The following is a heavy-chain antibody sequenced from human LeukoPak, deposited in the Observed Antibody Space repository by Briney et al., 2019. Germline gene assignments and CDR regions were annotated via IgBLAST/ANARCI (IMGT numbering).Heavy chain of an antibody. CDR3: AKPSGILLITNPQS. J-gene: IGHJ5*02. CDR1: GFTFSTYA. CDR2: ISASGDYT. Sequence: GGSLRLSCAASGFTFSTYAMSWVRQAPGKGLEWVSGISASGDYTYYADSVKGRFTISRDNSKNTLYLQLNSLRAEDTAVYYCAKPSGILLITNPQSWGQGTLVTVSS. V-gene: IGHV3-23*01. D-gene: IGHD1-26*01.